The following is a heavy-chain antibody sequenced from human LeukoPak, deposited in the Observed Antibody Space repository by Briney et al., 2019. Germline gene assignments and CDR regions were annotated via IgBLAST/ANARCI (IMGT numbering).Heavy chain of an antibody. CDR1: GASLSTSPYY. CDR2: IYYTGST. D-gene: IGHD3-10*01. V-gene: IGHV4-39*01. CDR3: AAGRYYYGSAMVY. Sequence: SETLSLTCSVSGASLSTSPYYWGWIRQPPGKGLEWIGNIYYTGSTYYNVSLNSRVTISIDTSKNLFSLRLNSMTAADTAVYYCAAGRYYYGSAMVYWGQGTLVTVSS. J-gene: IGHJ4*02.